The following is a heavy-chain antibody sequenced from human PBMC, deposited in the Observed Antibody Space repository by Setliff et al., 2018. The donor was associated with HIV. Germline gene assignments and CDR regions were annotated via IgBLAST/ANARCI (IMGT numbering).Heavy chain of an antibody. D-gene: IGHD1-26*01. J-gene: IGHJ4*02. CDR3: APHMGIH. CDR2: ISYNGNYQ. Sequence: SFGMHWVRQAPGKGLEWVGLISYNGNYQYYSDSVKGRFSISRDNSNNTQYLQINSLRVEDTAVYFCAPHMGIHWGRGTQVTVSS. CDR1: SFG. V-gene: IGHV3-30*03.